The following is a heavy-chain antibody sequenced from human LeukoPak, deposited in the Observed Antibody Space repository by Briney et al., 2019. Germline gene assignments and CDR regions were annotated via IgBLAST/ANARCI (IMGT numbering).Heavy chain of an antibody. CDR3: VKDLWGGGYYTSSDY. J-gene: IGHJ4*02. D-gene: IGHD3-3*01. Sequence: PGGSLRLSCSASGFTFSTYAMHWVRQAPGKGLEHVSTINTNGDDTYYADSVKGRFTISRDNSKRTLYLQMSSLRAEDTAVYYCVKDLWGGGYYTSSDYWGQGTLVTVSS. V-gene: IGHV3-64D*09. CDR1: GFTFSTYA. CDR2: INTNGDDT.